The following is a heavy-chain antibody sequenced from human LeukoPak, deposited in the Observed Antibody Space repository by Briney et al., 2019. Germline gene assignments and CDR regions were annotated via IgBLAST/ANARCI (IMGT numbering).Heavy chain of an antibody. CDR2: IYTSGST. Sequence: SETLSLTCTVSGGSISSYYWSWIRQPAGKGLEWIERIYTSGSTNYNPSLKSRVTMSVDTSKNQFSLKLSSVTAADTAVYYCARDHCSSTSRNFNWFDPWGQGTLVTVSS. V-gene: IGHV4-4*07. CDR3: ARDHCSSTSRNFNWFDP. D-gene: IGHD2-2*01. J-gene: IGHJ5*02. CDR1: GGSISSYY.